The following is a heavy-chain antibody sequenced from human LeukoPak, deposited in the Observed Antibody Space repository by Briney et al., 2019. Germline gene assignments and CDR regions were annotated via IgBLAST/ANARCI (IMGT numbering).Heavy chain of an antibody. V-gene: IGHV3-48*03. CDR2: ISSSGSTI. J-gene: IGHJ6*03. Sequence: GGSLRLSCAASGFTFSSYEMNWVRQAPGKGLEWVSYISSSGSTIYYADSVKGRFTISRDNAKNSLYLQMNSLRAEDTAVYYCARDALGDYGYYYYMDVWGKGTTVTISS. CDR3: ARDALGDYGYYYYMDV. D-gene: IGHD4-17*01. CDR1: GFTFSSYE.